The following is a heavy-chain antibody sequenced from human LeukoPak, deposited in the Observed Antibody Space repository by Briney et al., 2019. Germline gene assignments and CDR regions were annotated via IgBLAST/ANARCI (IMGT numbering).Heavy chain of an antibody. CDR3: ARARHDFWSGYDYFDY. Sequence: PSETLSLTCTVSGGSISTSTNYWGWIRQPPGKGLEWIGSIYYSGSTYYNPSLKSRVTISVDTSKNQFSLKLSSVTAADTAVYYCARARHDFWSGYDYFDYWGQGTLVTVSS. J-gene: IGHJ4*02. V-gene: IGHV4-39*07. D-gene: IGHD3-3*01. CDR2: IYYSGST. CDR1: GGSISTSTNY.